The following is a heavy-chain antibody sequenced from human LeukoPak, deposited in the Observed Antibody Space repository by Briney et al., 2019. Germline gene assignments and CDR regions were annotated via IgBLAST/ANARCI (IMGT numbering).Heavy chain of an antibody. CDR3: AKALRGTGRITIFGVVITPFDY. CDR1: GFTFSSYA. Sequence: GGSLRLSCAASGFTFSSYAMSWVRQAPGKGLEWVSAISGSGGSTYYADSVKGRFTISRDNSKNTLYLQMNSLRAEDTAVYYCAKALRGTGRITIFGVVITPFDYWGQGTLVTVSS. V-gene: IGHV3-23*01. J-gene: IGHJ4*02. CDR2: ISGSGGST. D-gene: IGHD3-3*01.